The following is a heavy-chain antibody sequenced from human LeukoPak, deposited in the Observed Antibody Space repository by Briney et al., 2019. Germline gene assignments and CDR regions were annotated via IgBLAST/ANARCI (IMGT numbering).Heavy chain of an antibody. CDR1: GFTFSNYG. D-gene: IGHD2/OR15-2a*01. J-gene: IGHJ4*02. CDR2: ISYDGSNK. Sequence: GGSLRLSCAASGFTFSNYGIHWVRQAPGKGLEWVAVISYDGSNKYYRDSVKGRFTISRDNSKNTLYLQMDSLRVEDTAVYFCARNTTDRPYDFWGQGTLVTVSS. CDR3: ARNTTDRPYDF. V-gene: IGHV3-30*03.